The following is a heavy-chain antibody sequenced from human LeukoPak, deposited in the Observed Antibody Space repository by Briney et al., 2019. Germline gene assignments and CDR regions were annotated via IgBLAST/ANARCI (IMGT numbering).Heavy chain of an antibody. Sequence: SETLSLTCTVSGGSISSYYWGWIRQPPGKGLEWIGTINYSGSTYYNPSLRSRVTISVDTSKNQFSLKLSSVTAADTAVYYCARGGSRYYYYMDVWGKGTTVTISS. CDR1: GGSISSYY. J-gene: IGHJ6*03. CDR2: INYSGST. V-gene: IGHV4-39*01. CDR3: ARGGSRYYYYMDV.